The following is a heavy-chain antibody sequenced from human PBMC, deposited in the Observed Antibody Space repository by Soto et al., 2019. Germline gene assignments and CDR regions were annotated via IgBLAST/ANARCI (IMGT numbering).Heavy chain of an antibody. Sequence: PSETLSLTCTVSGGSISSGGYYWSWIRQHPGKGLEWIGYIYYSGSAYYNPSLKSRVIISIDTSKNQFSLKLSSVTAADTAVYYCASTSYFDNSGSAYWGQGTLVTVSS. V-gene: IGHV4-30-4*08. CDR2: IYYSGSA. CDR1: GGSISSGGYY. D-gene: IGHD3-22*01. J-gene: IGHJ4*02. CDR3: ASTSYFDNSGSAY.